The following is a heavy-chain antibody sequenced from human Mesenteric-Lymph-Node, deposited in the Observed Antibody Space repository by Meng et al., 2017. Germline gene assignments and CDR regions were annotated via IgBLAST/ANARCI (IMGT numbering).Heavy chain of an antibody. Sequence: GESLKISCAASGFTFSSYWMTWVRQAPGKGLEWVANIKQDGSEKYYVDSVKGRFTISRDNAKNSLYLQMNSLRVEDTAVYYCARDRHSGGWDVDYWGQGTLVTVSS. CDR3: ARDRHSGGWDVDY. V-gene: IGHV3-7*01. J-gene: IGHJ4*02. D-gene: IGHD2-15*01. CDR2: IKQDGSEK. CDR1: GFTFSSYW.